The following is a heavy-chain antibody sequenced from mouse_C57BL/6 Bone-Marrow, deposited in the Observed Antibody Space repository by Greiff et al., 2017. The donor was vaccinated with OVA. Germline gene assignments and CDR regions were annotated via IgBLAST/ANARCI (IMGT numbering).Heavy chain of an antibody. D-gene: IGHD5-1-1*01. Sequence: QVQLQQPGAELVRPGSSVKLSCKASGYTFTSYWMDWVKQRPGQGLEWIGNIYPSDSETHYNQKFKDKATLTVDKSSSTAYMQLSSLTSEDSAVYYCAIPTTRGYYYAMDYWGQGTSVTVSS. CDR1: GYTFTSYW. CDR3: AIPTTRGYYYAMDY. J-gene: IGHJ4*01. V-gene: IGHV1-61*01. CDR2: IYPSDSET.